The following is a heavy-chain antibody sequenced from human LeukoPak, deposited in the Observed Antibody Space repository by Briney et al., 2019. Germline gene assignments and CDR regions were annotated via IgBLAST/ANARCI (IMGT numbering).Heavy chain of an antibody. J-gene: IGHJ4*02. Sequence: PRGSLRFSCAASGFTFSDYWMHWVRHAPGKGLEWVSRINSDGSITTDADSVKGRFTISRDNAKNTLYLQMNSLRAEDTGVYYCARDLVVTATYWGQGTLVTVSS. V-gene: IGHV3-74*01. CDR3: ARDLVVTATY. CDR1: GFTFSDYW. D-gene: IGHD2-21*02. CDR2: INSDGSIT.